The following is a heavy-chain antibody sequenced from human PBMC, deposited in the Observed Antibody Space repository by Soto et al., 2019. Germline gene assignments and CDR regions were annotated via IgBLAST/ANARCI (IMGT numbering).Heavy chain of an antibody. CDR3: ARGGAGRTDY. D-gene: IGHD6-13*01. CDR2: ISGDTKTT. CDR1: GFTFSSYG. J-gene: IGHJ4*02. Sequence: EVQLVNSGGGSVPPGGSLRLSCAASGFTFSSYGMNWVRQAPGKGLEWVSYISGDTKTTNYADSVRGRFTITRDNAKSSLYLQLKSLRDDDTAVYYCARGGAGRTDYWGQGTLVIVSS. V-gene: IGHV3-48*02.